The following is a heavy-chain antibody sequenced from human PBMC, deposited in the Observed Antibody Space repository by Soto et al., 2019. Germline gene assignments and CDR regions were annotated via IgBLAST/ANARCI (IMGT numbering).Heavy chain of an antibody. CDR3: VQGRYPTMATPLDH. Sequence: EVQLVESGGGLVQPGRSLRLSCADSGFTFDNCGMHWVRQAPGKGLEWVAGISWDSSTIGYADSVKGRFIISRDDAKNSLYLQMDSLRGEDTALYYCVQGRYPTMATPLDHWGQGTQVIVSS. D-gene: IGHD2-15*01. CDR2: ISWDSSTI. CDR1: GFTFDNCG. V-gene: IGHV3-9*01. J-gene: IGHJ4*02.